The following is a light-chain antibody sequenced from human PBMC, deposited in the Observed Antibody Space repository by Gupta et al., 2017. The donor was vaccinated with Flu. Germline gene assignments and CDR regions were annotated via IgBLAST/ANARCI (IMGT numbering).Light chain of an antibody. V-gene: IGKV1-39*01. Sequence: DIQMTQSPASLSAFVGDRVTITCRASQTITSYLNWFQQKPGKAPKLLIYGGANLQNGVPSKFIGSGSGTDFTLTINNLQPEDFATYYCQQTFSIPLTVGGGTKVEI. CDR2: GGA. CDR3: QQTFSIPLT. CDR1: QTITSY. J-gene: IGKJ4*01.